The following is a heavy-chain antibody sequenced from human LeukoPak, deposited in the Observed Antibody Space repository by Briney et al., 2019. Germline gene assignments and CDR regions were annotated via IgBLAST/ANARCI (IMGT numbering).Heavy chain of an antibody. CDR1: GYTFTGYY. J-gene: IGHJ4*02. D-gene: IGHD3-22*01. Sequence: ASVKVSCKASGYTFTGYYMHWVRQAPGQGLEWMGWINPNSGGTNYAQKFQGRVTMTRDTSISTAYMELSRLRSDDTAVYYCARPVISYYDSSGYYYGYWGQGTLVTVSS. V-gene: IGHV1-2*02. CDR2: INPNSGGT. CDR3: ARPVISYYDSSGYYYGY.